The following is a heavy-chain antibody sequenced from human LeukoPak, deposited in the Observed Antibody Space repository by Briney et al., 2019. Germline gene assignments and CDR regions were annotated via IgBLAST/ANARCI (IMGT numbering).Heavy chain of an antibody. J-gene: IGHJ4*02. CDR2: IWYDGSNK. V-gene: IGHV3-33*01. D-gene: IGHD6-19*01. CDR3: AISVAGPATFDY. CDR1: GFTFGSYG. Sequence: SGGSLRLSCAASGFTFGSYGMHWVRQAPGKGLEWVAVIWYDGSNKYYADSVKGRFTISRDNSKNTLYLQMNSLRAEDTAVYYCAISVAGPATFDYWGQGTLVTVSS.